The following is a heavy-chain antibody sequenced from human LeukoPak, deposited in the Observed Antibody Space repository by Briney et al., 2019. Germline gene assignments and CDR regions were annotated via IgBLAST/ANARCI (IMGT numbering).Heavy chain of an antibody. CDR1: GGSISSYY. V-gene: IGHV4-59*08. CDR3: ARHLEMARIGWVGHDAFDI. CDR2: IYYSGST. D-gene: IGHD5-24*01. Sequence: SETLSLTCTVSGGSISSYYWTWIRQPPGKGLECIGYIYYSGSTNYNPSLKSRVTMSVDTSKNQFSLKLSSVTAADTAVYYCARHLEMARIGWVGHDAFDIWGQGTVVTVSS. J-gene: IGHJ3*02.